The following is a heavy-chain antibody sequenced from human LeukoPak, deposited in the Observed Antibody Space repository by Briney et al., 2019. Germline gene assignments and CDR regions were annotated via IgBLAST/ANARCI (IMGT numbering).Heavy chain of an antibody. CDR3: VRDAS. CDR2: IYSGGGT. Sequence: GGSLRLSCAVSGAIVSSNHMSWVRQAPGKGLEWVSAIYSGGGTYYADSVKGRFTLSRDISKNTLYLQMNSLRAEDTAVYYCVRDASWGQGTLVTVSS. CDR1: GAIVSSNH. V-gene: IGHV3-66*01. J-gene: IGHJ4*02.